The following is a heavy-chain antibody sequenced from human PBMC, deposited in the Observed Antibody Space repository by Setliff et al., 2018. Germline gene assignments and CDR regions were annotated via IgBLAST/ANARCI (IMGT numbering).Heavy chain of an antibody. CDR3: ARDVFDFRTGGSCYLPDS. J-gene: IGHJ4*02. CDR2: ISGSGDST. V-gene: IGHV3-23*01. Sequence: GGSLRLSCVASGFTFSRYAMSWVRQAPGKGLEWVSAISGSGDSTFYADSVKGRFTISRDNSKNTLSLQMNGLRAEDTAVYYCARDVFDFRTGGSCYLPDSWGQGTLVTVSS. CDR1: GFTFSRYA. D-gene: IGHD2-15*01.